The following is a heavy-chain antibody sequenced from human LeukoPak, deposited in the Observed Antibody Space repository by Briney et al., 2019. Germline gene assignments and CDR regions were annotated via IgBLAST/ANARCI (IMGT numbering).Heavy chain of an antibody. V-gene: IGHV3-30*03. CDR2: ISYDAFNE. J-gene: IGHJ5*02. Sequence: PGGSLRLSCAASGFTFTKFGMHWVRQSPGKGLEWVAAISYDAFNEDYGRSVRGRFTISRDNSKNTVDLQMNSLRPEDTAVYYCARVRTALTNWFDPWGQGTLVTVAS. CDR3: ARVRTALTNWFDP. CDR1: GFTFTKFG. D-gene: IGHD2-21*02.